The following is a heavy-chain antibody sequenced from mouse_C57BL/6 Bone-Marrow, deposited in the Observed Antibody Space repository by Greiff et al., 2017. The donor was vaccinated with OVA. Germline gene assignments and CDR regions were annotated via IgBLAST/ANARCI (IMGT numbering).Heavy chain of an antibody. CDR2: IYPGNSDT. J-gene: IGHJ3*01. CDR3: TRRMAYYSNYGGFFAY. D-gene: IGHD2-5*01. V-gene: IGHV1-5*01. CDR1: GYTFTSYW. Sequence: VQLQQSGTVLARPGASVKMSCKTSGYTFTSYWMHWVKQRPGQGLEWIGAIYPGNSDTSYNQKFKGKAKLTAVTSASTAYMELSSLTNEDSAVYYCTRRMAYYSNYGGFFAYWGQGTLVTVSA.